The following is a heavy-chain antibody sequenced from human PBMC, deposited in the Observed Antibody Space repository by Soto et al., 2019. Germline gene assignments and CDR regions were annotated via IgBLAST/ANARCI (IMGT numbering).Heavy chain of an antibody. CDR1: GFNFHPYT. CDR2: ISGTSETI. D-gene: IGHD2-2*03. J-gene: IGHJ4*02. V-gene: IGHV3-48*02. CDR3: ASGYCRSENCPFTN. Sequence: DVQLVESGGGLVKPGGSLRLSCAASGFNFHPYTMTWVRQAPGKGLEWVSYISGTSETIFYADSVKGRFTISRDNAKNSLYLKLNSLRDQETTVYYCASGYCRSENCPFTNWGQGTLVTVPS.